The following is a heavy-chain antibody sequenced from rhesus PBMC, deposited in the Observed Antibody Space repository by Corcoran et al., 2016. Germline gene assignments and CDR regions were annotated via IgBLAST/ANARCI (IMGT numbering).Heavy chain of an antibody. CDR3: ARVGSRYNSLDV. J-gene: IGHJ5-2*02. D-gene: IGHD1-44*02. CDR1: CSSISSGYS. CDR2: IYCSGGRN. V-gene: IGHV4S14*01. Sequence: QVQLQESGPGLVKPSETLSLTCAVSCSSISSGYSWGWIRQPHGKGLVWIGSIYCSGGRNYIKPPLTSRVTLSVETSKRPFSLKLCSVTAAVTAVYYCARVGSRYNSLDVWGRGLLVTVSS.